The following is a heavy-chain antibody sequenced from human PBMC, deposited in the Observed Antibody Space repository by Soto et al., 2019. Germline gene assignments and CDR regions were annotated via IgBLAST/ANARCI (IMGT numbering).Heavy chain of an antibody. J-gene: IGHJ6*02. CDR1: CGSFIGYY. CDR2: INHSGST. D-gene: IGHD4-17*01. V-gene: IGHV4-34*01. CDR3: ASDYGHYAGLSYYYYGMDV. Sequence: SETLSLTCAFYCGSFIGYYWSWIRQPPGKGLEWIGEINHSGSTNYNPSLKSRVTISVDTSKNQFSLKLSSVTAADTAVYYCASDYGHYAGLSYYYYGMDVWGQGTTVTVSS.